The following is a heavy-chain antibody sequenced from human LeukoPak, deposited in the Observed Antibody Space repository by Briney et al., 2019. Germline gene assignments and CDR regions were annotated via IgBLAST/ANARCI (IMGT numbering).Heavy chain of an antibody. Sequence: PGGSLRLSCAASGFTFSSYWMSWVRQAPGKGLEWVANIKQDGSEKYYVDSVKGRFTISRDNAKNSLYLQMNSLRAEDTAVYYCARGPLKSXDFWSVYYPGDYYYYYMXXWGKXXTVT. V-gene: IGHV3-7*01. J-gene: IGHJ6*03. CDR2: IKQDGSEK. CDR3: ARGPLKSXDFWSVYYPGDYYYYYMXX. CDR1: GFTFSSYW. D-gene: IGHD3-3*01.